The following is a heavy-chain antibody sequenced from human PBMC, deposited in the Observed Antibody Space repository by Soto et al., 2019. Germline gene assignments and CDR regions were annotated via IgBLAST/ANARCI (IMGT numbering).Heavy chain of an antibody. CDR1: GFTFRYYW. J-gene: IGHJ6*04. D-gene: IGHD6-19*01. CDR2: IKQNGSVK. CDR3: APVARLAVHD. Sequence: SFRLSCAASGFTFRYYWMSLVRQAPAKGLEWVANIKQNGSVKFYVDSDKGRFTISRDNANNSLYLLLNSLIAEHTALYYFAPVARLAVHDWGKGTGVTVSS. V-gene: IGHV3-7*01.